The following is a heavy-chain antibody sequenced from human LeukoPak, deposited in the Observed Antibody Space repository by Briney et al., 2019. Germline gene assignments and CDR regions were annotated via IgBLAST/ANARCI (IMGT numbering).Heavy chain of an antibody. V-gene: IGHV3-15*01. J-gene: IGHJ4*02. Sequence: GSLRLSCAASGFTFSNAWMSWVRQAPGKGLEWVGRIKSQTDGGTTDYAAPVKGRFTISRDDSKNMLYLQMNGLKTEDTAVYHCTRGGTTVDYWGQGTLVTVAS. CDR1: GFTFSNAW. D-gene: IGHD4-11*01. CDR2: IKSQTDGGTT. CDR3: TRGGTTVDY.